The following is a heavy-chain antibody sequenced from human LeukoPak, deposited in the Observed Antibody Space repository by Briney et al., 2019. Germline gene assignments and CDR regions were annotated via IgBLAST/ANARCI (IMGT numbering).Heavy chain of an antibody. Sequence: PGGSLRLPCAASGFTFDDYAMHWVRQAPGKGLEWVSGISWSSGSIGYADSVKGRFTISRDNAKNSLYLQMNSLRAEDTALYYCARELGQQLAMYDHWGQGTLVTVSS. CDR1: GFTFDDYA. V-gene: IGHV3-9*01. D-gene: IGHD6-13*01. CDR2: ISWSSGSI. J-gene: IGHJ4*02. CDR3: ARELGQQLAMYDH.